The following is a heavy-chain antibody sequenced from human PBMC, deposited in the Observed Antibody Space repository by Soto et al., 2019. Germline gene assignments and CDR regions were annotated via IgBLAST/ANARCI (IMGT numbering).Heavy chain of an antibody. J-gene: IGHJ4*02. CDR3: ASFFNWNEGFDY. V-gene: IGHV4-34*01. CDR2: INHSGST. D-gene: IGHD1-1*01. Sequence: PSETLSLTCAVYGGSFSGYYWSWIRQPPGKGLEWIGEINHSGSTNYNPSLKSRVTISVDTSKNQFSLKLSSVTAADTAVYYCASFFNWNEGFDYWGQGTLVTVSS. CDR1: GGSFSGYY.